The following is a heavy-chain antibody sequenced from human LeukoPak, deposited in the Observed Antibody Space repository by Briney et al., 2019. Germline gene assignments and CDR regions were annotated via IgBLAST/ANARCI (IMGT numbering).Heavy chain of an antibody. CDR1: GFTFSSYS. CDR3: ARASGVHQDY. Sequence: AGGSLRLSCAASGFTFSSYSMNWVRQAPGKGLEWVSYISSSSTIYYADSVKGRFTISRDNAKNSLYLQMNSLRDEDTAVYYCARASGVHQDYWGQGTLVTVSS. V-gene: IGHV3-48*02. CDR2: ISSSSTI. J-gene: IGHJ4*02. D-gene: IGHD3-3*01.